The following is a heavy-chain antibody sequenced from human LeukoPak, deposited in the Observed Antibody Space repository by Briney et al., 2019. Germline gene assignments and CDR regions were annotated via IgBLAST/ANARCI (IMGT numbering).Heavy chain of an antibody. CDR1: GYTFTSYG. J-gene: IGHJ6*02. CDR3: ARVYYDSSGYYYYYYGMDV. CDR2: ISAYNGNT. D-gene: IGHD3-22*01. V-gene: IGHV1-18*01. Sequence: ASVNVSCKASGYTFTSYGISWVRQAPGQGLEWMGWISAYNGNTNYAQKLQGRVTMTTDTSTSTAYMELRSLRSDDTAVYYCARVYYDSSGYYYYYYGMDVWGQGTTVTVSS.